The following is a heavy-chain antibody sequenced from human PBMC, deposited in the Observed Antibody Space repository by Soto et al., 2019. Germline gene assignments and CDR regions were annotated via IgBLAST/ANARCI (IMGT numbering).Heavy chain of an antibody. D-gene: IGHD3-22*01. V-gene: IGHV3-23*01. CDR3: AKDGSLYSSYDYYYGMDV. CDR2: ISGRGGTT. Sequence: VGSLRLSCAASGFTFNTFAMNWVRQAPGKGLEWVSTISGRGGTTSYADSVKGRFIISRDNSKNTLYLQMNSLRAEDTARYYCAKDGSLYSSYDYYYGMDVWGQGTTVPSP. CDR1: GFTFNTFA. J-gene: IGHJ6*02.